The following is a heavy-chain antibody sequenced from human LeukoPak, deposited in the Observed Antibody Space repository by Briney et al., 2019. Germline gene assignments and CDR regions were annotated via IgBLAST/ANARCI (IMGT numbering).Heavy chain of an antibody. Sequence: GGSLRLSCAASGFTFSSYAMSWVRQAPGKGLEWVSTISGSGASTYYADSVKGRFTISRDNSKNTLYLQMNSLRAEDTALYYCAKQPGSVVDSSGSLSRHWGQGTLVTVSS. CDR2: ISGSGAST. D-gene: IGHD3-22*01. J-gene: IGHJ4*02. V-gene: IGHV3-23*01. CDR1: GFTFSSYA. CDR3: AKQPGSVVDSSGSLSRH.